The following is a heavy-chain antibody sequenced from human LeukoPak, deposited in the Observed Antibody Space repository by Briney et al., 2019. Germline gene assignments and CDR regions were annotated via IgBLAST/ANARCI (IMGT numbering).Heavy chain of an antibody. CDR2: IYHSGST. D-gene: IGHD6-19*01. V-gene: IGHV4-38-2*02. Sequence: SETLSLTCTVSGYSISSGYYWGWIRPPPGKGLEWIGSIYHSGSTYYNPSLKSRVTISVDTSKNQFSLKLSSVTAADTAVYYCARAHLGYSSPFDYWGQGTLVTVSS. J-gene: IGHJ4*02. CDR3: ARAHLGYSSPFDY. CDR1: GYSISSGYY.